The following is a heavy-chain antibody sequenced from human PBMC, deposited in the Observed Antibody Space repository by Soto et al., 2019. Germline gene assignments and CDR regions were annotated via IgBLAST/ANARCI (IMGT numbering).Heavy chain of an antibody. CDR3: AGGGIMYGDYRSMDV. CDR2: LSSSSSYI. V-gene: IGHV3-21*01. J-gene: IGHJ6*03. CDR1: GFTFSSYN. Sequence: EVQLVESGGGLVKPGGSLRLSCAASGFTFSSYNMNWVRQAPGKGLEWVSSLSSSSSYIYYADSLKGRFTISRDNAKNCLYVQMTGLRAEDTAVYYCAGGGIMYGDYRSMDVWGKGTTVTVSS. D-gene: IGHD4-17*01.